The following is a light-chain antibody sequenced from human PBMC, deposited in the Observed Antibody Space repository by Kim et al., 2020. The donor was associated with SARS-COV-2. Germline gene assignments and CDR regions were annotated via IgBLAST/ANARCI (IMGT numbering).Light chain of an antibody. J-gene: IGLJ3*02. CDR3: QAWDSSSWV. CDR1: KLGDKY. Sequence: SYELTQPPSVSVSPGQTASITCSADKLGDKYACWYQQKPGQSPVLVIYQDSKRPSGIPERFSGSNSGNTPTLTISGIQAMDEADYYCQAWDSSSWVFGGG. V-gene: IGLV3-1*01. CDR2: QDS.